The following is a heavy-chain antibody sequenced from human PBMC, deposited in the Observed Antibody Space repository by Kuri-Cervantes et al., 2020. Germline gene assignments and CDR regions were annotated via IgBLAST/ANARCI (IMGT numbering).Heavy chain of an antibody. CDR2: IRSKANSYAT. Sequence: GESLKISCAASGFTFSSYSMNWVRQAPGKGLEWVGRIRSKANSYATAYAASVKGRFTISRDDSKNTAYLQMNSLKTEDTAVYYCTYTYMDVWGKGTTVTVSS. V-gene: IGHV3-73*01. D-gene: IGHD2-2*02. J-gene: IGHJ6*03. CDR3: TYTYMDV. CDR1: GFTFSSYS.